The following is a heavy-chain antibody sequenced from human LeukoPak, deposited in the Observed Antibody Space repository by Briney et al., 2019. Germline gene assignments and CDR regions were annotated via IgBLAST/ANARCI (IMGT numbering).Heavy chain of an antibody. V-gene: IGHV4-39*07. D-gene: IGHD3-16*01. J-gene: IGHJ6*03. CDR2: IYYSGST. Sequence: KTSETLSLTCTVSGGSISSSSYYWGWIRQPPGKGLEWIGSIYYSGSTYYNPSLKSRVTISVDTSKNQFSLKLSSVTAADTAVYYCARETSQKGAHYMDVWGKGITVTISS. CDR3: ARETSQKGAHYMDV. CDR1: GGSISSSSYY.